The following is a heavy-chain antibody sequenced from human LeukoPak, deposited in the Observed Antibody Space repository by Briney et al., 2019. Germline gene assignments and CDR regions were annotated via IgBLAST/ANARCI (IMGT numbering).Heavy chain of an antibody. CDR1: GGSISSYY. D-gene: IGHD5-18*01. J-gene: IGHJ4*02. CDR2: IYYSGST. V-gene: IGHV4-59*01. Sequence: SETLSLTCTVSGGSISSYYWSWIRQPPGKGLEWIGYIYYSGSTNYNPSLKSRVTISVDTSKNQFSLKLSPVTAADTAVYYCARGEPDSYGGPVEDYWGQGTLVTVSS. CDR3: ARGEPDSYGGPVEDY.